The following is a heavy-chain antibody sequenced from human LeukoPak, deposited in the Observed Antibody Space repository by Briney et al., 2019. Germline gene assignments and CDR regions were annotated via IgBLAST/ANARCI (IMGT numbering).Heavy chain of an antibody. Sequence: GGSLRLSCAASGFTFSSYVMSWVRQAPGKGLEWVSAISGSSGSSYYADSVKGRFTISRDNSKNTLYLQMSSLRAEDTAVYYCAKGKTYLDAFDIWGQGTMVTVSS. CDR1: GFTFSSYV. CDR3: AKGKTYLDAFDI. CDR2: ISGSSGSS. J-gene: IGHJ3*02. V-gene: IGHV3-23*01. D-gene: IGHD3-10*01.